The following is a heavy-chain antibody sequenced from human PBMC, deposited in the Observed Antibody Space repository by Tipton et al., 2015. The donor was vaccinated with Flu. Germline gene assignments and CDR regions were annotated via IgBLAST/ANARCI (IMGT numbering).Heavy chain of an antibody. CDR1: GDPMTSSRYY. V-gene: IGHV4-39*07. CDR2: IFHSGST. CDR3: ARVSPGVESWFDP. J-gene: IGHJ5*02. D-gene: IGHD3-3*01. Sequence: LRLSCSVSGDPMTSSRYYWGWIRQPPGKGLEWIGSIFHSGSTYYNPSLKSRVTISVDTSKNQFSLKLISVTAADTAVYYCARVSPGVESWFDPWGQGTLVTVSS.